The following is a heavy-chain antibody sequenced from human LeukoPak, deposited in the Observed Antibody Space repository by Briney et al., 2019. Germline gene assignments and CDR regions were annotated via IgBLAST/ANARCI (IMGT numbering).Heavy chain of an antibody. CDR3: ARGLAWTATDTEGDY. J-gene: IGHJ4*02. CDR1: GYFISSGYY. Sequence: SETLSLTRTVSGYFISSGYYWGWIRQPPGKGLEWIGSIYHSGSTHYNPSLKSRVTISVDTSRNQFSLELSSVTAADTAVYYCARGLAWTATDTEGDYWGQGTLVTVSS. V-gene: IGHV4-38-2*02. CDR2: IYHSGST. D-gene: IGHD6-13*01.